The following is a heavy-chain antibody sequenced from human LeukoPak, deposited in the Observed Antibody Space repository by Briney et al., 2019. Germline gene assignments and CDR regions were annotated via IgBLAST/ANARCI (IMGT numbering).Heavy chain of an antibody. CDR3: ARESYGSGSYLVDI. Sequence: GGSLRLSCAASGFTFSSFAMTWVRQAPGKGLEWVSSIIGTGVSTFYADSVKGRFTISRDNAKNTLYLQMNSLRAEDTAVCYCARESYGSGSYLVDIWGQGTMVTVSS. V-gene: IGHV3-23*01. CDR2: IIGTGVST. D-gene: IGHD3-10*01. CDR1: GFTFSSFA. J-gene: IGHJ3*02.